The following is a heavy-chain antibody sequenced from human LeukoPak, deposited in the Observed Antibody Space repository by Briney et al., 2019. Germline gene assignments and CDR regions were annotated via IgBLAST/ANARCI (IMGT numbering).Heavy chain of an antibody. CDR2: ISTSSNRI. J-gene: IGHJ4*02. V-gene: IGHV3-48*02. CDR3: ARDPDSSSWFDY. CDR1: GFTFSSYG. Sequence: PGGSLRLSCAASGFTFSSYGMNWVRQAPGKGLEWVSYISTSSNRIDYADSVKGRFTMSRDNAKNLLYLQMNSLRDEDTAMYYCARDPDSSSWFDYWGQGTLVTVSS. D-gene: IGHD6-13*01.